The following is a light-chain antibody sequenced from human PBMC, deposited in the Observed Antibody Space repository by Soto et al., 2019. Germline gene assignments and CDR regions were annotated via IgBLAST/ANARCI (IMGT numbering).Light chain of an antibody. CDR2: AAS. CDR1: QSISSY. CDR3: QQYNSYSG. Sequence: DIQIAQSPSSQSASVGDRVAITCRASQSISSYLNWYQQKPGKAPKLLIYAASSLQSGVPSRFSGSGSGTEFTLTISSLQPDDFATYYCQQYNSYSGFGQGTKVDIK. V-gene: IGKV1-39*01. J-gene: IGKJ1*01.